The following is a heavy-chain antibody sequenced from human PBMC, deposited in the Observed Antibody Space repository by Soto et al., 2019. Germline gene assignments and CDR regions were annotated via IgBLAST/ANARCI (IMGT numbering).Heavy chain of an antibody. V-gene: IGHV1-8*01. CDR2: MNPNSGKA. CDR1: GYTFTSYD. Sequence: ASVKVSCKASGYTFTSYDNNWVRHATGQRLEWMGWMNPNSGKAGYAQKFQGRVTMTRNESISTAYMELSSLRSEDTAVYYCARPKGSYSSGYYYFDYWGQGTLVTVSS. CDR3: ARPKGSYSSGYYYFDY. D-gene: IGHD6-19*01. J-gene: IGHJ4*02.